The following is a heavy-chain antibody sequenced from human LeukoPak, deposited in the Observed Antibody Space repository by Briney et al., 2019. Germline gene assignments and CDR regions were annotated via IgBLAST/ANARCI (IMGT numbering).Heavy chain of an antibody. CDR2: IYHSGST. Sequence: SEILSLTCTVSGYSISSGYYWGWIRQPPGKGLEWIGSIYHSGSTYYNPSLKSRVTMSIDTSKNQFSLKLSSVTAADAAVYYCARVRLWFGDHLDDYWGQGTLVTVSS. J-gene: IGHJ4*02. CDR1: GYSISSGYY. D-gene: IGHD3-10*01. CDR3: ARVRLWFGDHLDDY. V-gene: IGHV4-38-2*02.